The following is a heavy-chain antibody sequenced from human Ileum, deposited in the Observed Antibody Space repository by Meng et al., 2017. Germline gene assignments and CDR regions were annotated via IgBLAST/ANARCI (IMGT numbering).Heavy chain of an antibody. CDR3: AKGRCSTGSCSGLDY. CDR1: SGSISSNTY. J-gene: IGHJ4*02. CDR2: MSGSGDST. D-gene: IGHD2-15*01. V-gene: IGHV3-23*01. Sequence: VQVREAGPGRVRPSGTLSLTCAVSSGSISSNTYWSWVRQPPGKGLEWVSAMSGSGDSTYYVDSVKGRFTISRDNSKNTLYLQLNSLRAEDTAVYYCAKGRCSTGSCSGLDYWGQGTLVTVSS.